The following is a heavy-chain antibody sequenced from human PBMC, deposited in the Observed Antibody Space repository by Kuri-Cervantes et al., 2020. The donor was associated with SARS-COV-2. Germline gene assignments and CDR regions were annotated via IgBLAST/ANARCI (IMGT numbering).Heavy chain of an antibody. CDR3: ARQPVVVVSATPFGYFDI. J-gene: IGHJ4*02. V-gene: IGHV4-61*09. CDR2: IYTSGST. D-gene: IGHD2-15*01. Sequence: SETLSLTCAVSGVSVSGGTYYWSWIRQPAGKGLEWIGYIYTSGSTNYNPSLKSRVTISVDTSKNQFSLKLSSVTAADTAVYYCARQPVVVVSATPFGYFDIWGQGTQVTVSS. CDR1: GVSVSGGTYY.